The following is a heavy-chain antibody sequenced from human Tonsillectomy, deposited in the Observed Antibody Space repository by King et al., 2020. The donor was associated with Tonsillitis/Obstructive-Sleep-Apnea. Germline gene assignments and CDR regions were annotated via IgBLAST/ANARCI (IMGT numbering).Heavy chain of an antibody. V-gene: IGHV4-34*01. CDR2: INPSGST. Sequence: HVQLQQWGAGLLKPSETLSLTCPVYGGSFSGYYWSWSRQPPGKGLEWIGDINPSGSTNYNPSLKSRVTISVDTSKNQFSLKLSSVTAADTAVYYCASFLYCSSTSCFDYWGRGTLVTVSS. CDR1: GGSFSGYY. D-gene: IGHD2-2*01. J-gene: IGHJ4*02. CDR3: ASFLYCSSTSCFDY.